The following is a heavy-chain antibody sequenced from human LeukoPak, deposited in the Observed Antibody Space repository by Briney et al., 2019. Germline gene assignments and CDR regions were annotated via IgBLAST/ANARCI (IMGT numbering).Heavy chain of an antibody. J-gene: IGHJ4*02. Sequence: SQTLSLTCAISGYSVSSNSAAWNWIRQSPSRGLECLGRTYYRSKWYNDYAVSVKSRITITPDPSKNQFSLQLNYVTPEDTAVYYCARASLYSSGWHFDYWGQGTLVTVSS. D-gene: IGHD6-19*01. CDR1: GYSVSSNSAA. V-gene: IGHV6-1*01. CDR2: TYYRSKWYN. CDR3: ARASLYSSGWHFDY.